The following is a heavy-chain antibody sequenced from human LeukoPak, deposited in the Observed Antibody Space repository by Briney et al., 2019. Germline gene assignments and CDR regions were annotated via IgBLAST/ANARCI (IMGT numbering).Heavy chain of an antibody. V-gene: IGHV4-39*07. CDR2: IYYSGST. CDR3: ARVSGDYYYGSVLPFCFDY. J-gene: IGHJ4*02. CDR1: GGSISSSSYY. D-gene: IGHD3-10*01. Sequence: SETLSLTCTVSGGSISSSSYYWGWIRQPPGKGLEWIGSIYYSGSTYYNPSLKSRVTVSVDTSKNQFSLKLSSVTAADTAVYYCARVSGDYYYGSVLPFCFDYWGQGTLVTVSS.